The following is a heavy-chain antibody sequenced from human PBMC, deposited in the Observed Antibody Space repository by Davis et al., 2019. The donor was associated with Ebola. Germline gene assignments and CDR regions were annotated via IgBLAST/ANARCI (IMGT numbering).Heavy chain of an antibody. D-gene: IGHD3-22*01. J-gene: IGHJ3*02. CDR3: ARDDGSIVVCNAFDI. CDR2: IIPILGIA. Sequence: AASVKVSCKASGGTFSSYAISWVRQAPGQGLEWMGRIIPILGIANYAQKFQGRVTITADKSTSTAYMELSSLRSEDTAVYYCARDDGSIVVCNAFDIWGQGTMVTASS. CDR1: GGTFSSYA. V-gene: IGHV1-69*04.